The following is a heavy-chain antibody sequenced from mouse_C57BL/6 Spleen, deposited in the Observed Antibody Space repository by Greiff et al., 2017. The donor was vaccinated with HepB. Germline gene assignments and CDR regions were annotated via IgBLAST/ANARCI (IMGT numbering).Heavy chain of an antibody. CDR3: ARSRGGYSYFDY. Sequence: VQLQQSGAELVRPGASVKLSCKASGYTFTDYYINWVKQRPGQGLEWIARIYPGSGNTYYNEKFKGKATLTAEKSSSTAYMQLSSLTSEDSAVYFCARSRGGYSYFDYWGQGTTLTVSS. V-gene: IGHV1-76*01. D-gene: IGHD2-3*01. CDR2: IYPGSGNT. J-gene: IGHJ2*01. CDR1: GYTFTDYY.